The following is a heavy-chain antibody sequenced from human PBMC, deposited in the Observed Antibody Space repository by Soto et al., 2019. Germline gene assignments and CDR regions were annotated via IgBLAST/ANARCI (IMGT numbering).Heavy chain of an antibody. CDR3: ATGPEYSSRWFRN. D-gene: IGHD6-13*01. V-gene: IGHV4-4*02. CDR2: VYHSGSF. Sequence: QVHLQESGPGLVKPSGTLSLICAVSGGSISTTDWGSWVRQPPGKGLGWIGEVYHSGSFNYNPSLKTRLTISVNKSKNQFSLTLSSVTVADTAVYYCATGPEYSSRWFRNWGQGTLVTVSS. J-gene: IGHJ4*02. CDR1: GGSISTTDW.